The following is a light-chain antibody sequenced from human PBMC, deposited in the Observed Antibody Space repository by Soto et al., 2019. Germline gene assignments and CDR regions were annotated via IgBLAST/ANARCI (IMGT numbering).Light chain of an antibody. V-gene: IGLV2-14*01. CDR2: DVT. CDR1: SSDVGDNNY. J-gene: IGLJ1*01. Sequence: QSALTQPASVSGSPGQSITISCTGTSSDVGDNNYVSWYQQHPGKAPKLMIYDVTHRPSGISNRFSGSKSGNTASLTISGLQAEYEADYYCSSYTSSSPLYVFGSGTKVTVL. CDR3: SSYTSSSPLYV.